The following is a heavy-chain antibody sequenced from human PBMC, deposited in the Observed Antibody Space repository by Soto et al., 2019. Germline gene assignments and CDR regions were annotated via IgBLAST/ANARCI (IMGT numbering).Heavy chain of an antibody. V-gene: IGHV3-23*01. CDR1: GFTFSSYA. J-gene: IGHJ5*02. D-gene: IGHD3-9*01. CDR2: ISGSGGST. CDR3: AKDRYDILTGYWFDP. Sequence: GGSLRLSCAASGFTFSSYAMSWVRQAPGKGLEWVSAISGSGGSTYYADSVKGRSTISRDNSKNTLYLQMNSLRAEDTAVYYCAKDRYDILTGYWFDPWGQGTLVTVSS.